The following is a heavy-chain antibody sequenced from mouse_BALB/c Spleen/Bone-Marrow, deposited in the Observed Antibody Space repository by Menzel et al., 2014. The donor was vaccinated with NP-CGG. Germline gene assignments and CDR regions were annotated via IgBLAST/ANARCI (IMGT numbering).Heavy chain of an antibody. J-gene: IGHJ3*01. CDR3: ARLSYYGRFAY. CDR2: INPDSSTI. Sequence: DVMLVESGGGLVQPGGSLKLSCAASGFAFSRYWMSWVRQAPGKGLEWIGEINPDSSTINYTPSLKDKFIISRDNAKNTLYLQMSKVRFEDTALYYCARLSYYGRFAYWGQGTLVTVSA. CDR1: GFAFSRYW. V-gene: IGHV4-1*02. D-gene: IGHD1-1*01.